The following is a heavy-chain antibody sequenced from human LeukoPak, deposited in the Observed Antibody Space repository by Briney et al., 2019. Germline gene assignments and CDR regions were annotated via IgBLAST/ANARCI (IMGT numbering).Heavy chain of an antibody. CDR2: IIPIFGTT. CDR3: ARAVLWRFDY. Sequence: SVKVSCKASGGTLSSYAISWVRQAPGQGLEWMGGIIPIFGTTNCAQKFQGRVTITADESTTTAYMELSSLRSEDTAVYYCARAVLWRFDYWGQGTLVTVSS. CDR1: GGTLSSYA. J-gene: IGHJ4*02. D-gene: IGHD2-21*01. V-gene: IGHV1-69*13.